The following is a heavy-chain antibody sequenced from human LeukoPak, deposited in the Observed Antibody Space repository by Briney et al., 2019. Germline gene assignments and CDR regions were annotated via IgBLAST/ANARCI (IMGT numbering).Heavy chain of an antibody. J-gene: IGHJ6*02. D-gene: IGHD2-2*01. CDR2: IIPIFGTA. V-gene: IGHV1-69*13. CDR3: ARDCSSTSCYPLYYGMDV. Sequence: ASVKVSCKASGGTFSSYAISWVRQAPGQGLEWMGGIIPIFGTANCAQKFQGRVTITADESTSTAYMELSSLRSEDTAVYYCARDCSSTSCYPLYYGMDVWGQGTTVTVSS. CDR1: GGTFSSYA.